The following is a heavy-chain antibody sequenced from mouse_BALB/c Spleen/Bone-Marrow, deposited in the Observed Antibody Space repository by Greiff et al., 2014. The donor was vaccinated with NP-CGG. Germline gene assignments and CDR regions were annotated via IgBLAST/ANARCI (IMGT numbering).Heavy chain of an antibody. Sequence: EVMLEESGGGLVQPGGSLRLSCATSGFTFTDYYMPWVRQPPGKALEWLGFIRHKANGYTTEYCASVKGRFTISRDNSQSILYLQMSSLRAEDSATYYCARDYVMDMDVWGAGTTVTVSS. CDR2: IRHKANGYTT. J-gene: IGHJ1*01. V-gene: IGHV7-3*02. CDR3: ARDYVMDMDV. D-gene: IGHD3-3*01. CDR1: GFTFTDYY.